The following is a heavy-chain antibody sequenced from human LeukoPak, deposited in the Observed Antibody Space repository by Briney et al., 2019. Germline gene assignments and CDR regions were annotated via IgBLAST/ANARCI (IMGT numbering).Heavy chain of an antibody. Sequence: GGSLRLSCAASGFTFRKYWLHWVRQAPGKGLVWVSRINPDDGSTSYADSVKGRFTISKDNSNNMVFLQMDRLRAEDTAVYYCARLWGGNGYSGGSLNLWGQGTLVTVSS. V-gene: IGHV3-74*01. CDR3: ARLWGGNGYSGGSLNL. J-gene: IGHJ5*02. D-gene: IGHD3-16*01. CDR1: GFTFRKYW. CDR2: INPDDGST.